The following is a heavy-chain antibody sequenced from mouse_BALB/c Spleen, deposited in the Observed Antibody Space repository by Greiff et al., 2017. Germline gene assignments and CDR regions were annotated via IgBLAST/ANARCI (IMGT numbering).Heavy chain of an antibody. D-gene: IGHD1-1*01. Sequence: QVQLQQSGAELARPGASVKLSCKASGYTFTSSWMQWVKQRPGQGLEWIGAIYPGDGDTRYTQKFKGKSTLTADKSSSTAYMQLSSLASEDSAVYYCARSGSNYFDYWGQGTTLTVSS. V-gene: IGHV1-87*01. CDR1: GYTFTSSW. CDR2: IYPGDGDT. J-gene: IGHJ2*01. CDR3: ARSGSNYFDY.